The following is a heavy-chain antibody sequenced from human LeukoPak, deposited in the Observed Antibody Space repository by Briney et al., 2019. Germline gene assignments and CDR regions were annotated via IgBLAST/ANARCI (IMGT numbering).Heavy chain of an antibody. V-gene: IGHV3-73*01. CDR1: GFTFSGSA. CDR3: TIKGLSAGETDY. D-gene: IGHD3-10*02. Sequence: GGSLRLSCAASGFTFSGSAMHWVRQASGKGLEWVGRIRSKASSYATAYAASVKGRFTISRDDSKNTAYLQMNSLKTEDTAVYYCTIKGLSAGETDYWGQGTLVTVSS. J-gene: IGHJ4*02. CDR2: IRSKASSYAT.